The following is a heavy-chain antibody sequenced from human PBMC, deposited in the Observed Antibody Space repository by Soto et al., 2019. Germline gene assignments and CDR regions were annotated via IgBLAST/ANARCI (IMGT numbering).Heavy chain of an antibody. CDR1: GYTFTGYY. V-gene: IGHV1-2*04. D-gene: IGHD2-15*01. J-gene: IGHJ5*02. Sequence: ASVKVSCKASGYTFTGYYMHWVRQAPGQGLEWMGWINPNSGGTSYAQKFQGWVTMTRDTSISTAYMELSRLRSDDTAVYYCARGPNCSGGSCSLITGPWGQGTLVTVSS. CDR2: INPNSGGT. CDR3: ARGPNCSGGSCSLITGP.